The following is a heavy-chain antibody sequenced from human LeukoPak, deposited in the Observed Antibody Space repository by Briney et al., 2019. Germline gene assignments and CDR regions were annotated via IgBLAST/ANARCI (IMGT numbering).Heavy chain of an antibody. V-gene: IGHV1-46*01. D-gene: IGHD6-6*01. Sequence: PGGSLRLSCAASGLTFSSHAMHWVRQAPGQGLEWMGIINPSGGSTSYAQKFQGRVTMTRDTSTSTVYMELSSLRSEDTAVYYCARVYGSSSAAWYFDYWGQGTLVTVSS. CDR2: INPSGGST. J-gene: IGHJ4*02. CDR1: GLTFSSHA. CDR3: ARVYGSSSAAWYFDY.